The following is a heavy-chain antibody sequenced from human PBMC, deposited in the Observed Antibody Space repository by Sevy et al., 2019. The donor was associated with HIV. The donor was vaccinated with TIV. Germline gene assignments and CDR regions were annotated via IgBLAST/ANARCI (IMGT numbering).Heavy chain of an antibody. D-gene: IGHD5-12*01. V-gene: IGHV3-49*03. Sequence: GGSLRLSCTASGFTFDDYAMSWFRQAPGKGLEWVAFITRNSYEAYGGTAEYAASVKGRFIISRDESKIVAYLQMNSLKSEDTAVYYCTRGLATADTPEYYFDYWGQGTLVTVSS. CDR1: GFTFDDYA. J-gene: IGHJ4*02. CDR3: TRGLATADTPEYYFDY. CDR2: ITRNSYEAYGGTA.